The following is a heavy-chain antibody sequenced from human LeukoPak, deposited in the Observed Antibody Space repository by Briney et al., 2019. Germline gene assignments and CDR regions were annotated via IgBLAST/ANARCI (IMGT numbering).Heavy chain of an antibody. J-gene: IGHJ4*02. V-gene: IGHV3-21*05. D-gene: IGHD6-13*01. CDR1: GFTFSSYS. CDR3: ARDFGAAPDY. CDR2: INPSSTFI. Sequence: GGSLRLSCAASGFTFSSYSMNWVRQAPGKGLEWVSYINPSSTFIYYADSVRGRFTISRDNAKNTLYLQMNSLRAEDTAVYYCARDFGAAPDYWGQGTLVTVSS.